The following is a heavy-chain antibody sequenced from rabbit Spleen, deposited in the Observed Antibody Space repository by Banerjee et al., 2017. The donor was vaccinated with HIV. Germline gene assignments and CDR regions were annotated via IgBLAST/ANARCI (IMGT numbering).Heavy chain of an antibody. CDR1: GFSFSSSNY. CDR3: GRSPGTDSDGYINL. Sequence: QSLEESGGDLVKPGGTLTLTCTASGFSFSSSNYMCWVRQAPGKGLEWIACIGAGSSGSTYYASWAKGRFTVSKTSSTTVTLQMTSLTAADTATYFCGRSPGTDSDGYINLWGPGTLVTVS. J-gene: IGHJ4*01. CDR2: IGAGSSGST. D-gene: IGHD6-1*01. V-gene: IGHV1S40*01.